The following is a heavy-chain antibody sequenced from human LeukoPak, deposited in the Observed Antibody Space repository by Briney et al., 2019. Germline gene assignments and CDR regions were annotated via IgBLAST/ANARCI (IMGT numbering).Heavy chain of an antibody. J-gene: IGHJ5*02. D-gene: IGHD5-12*01. CDR2: IYYSGST. V-gene: IGHV4-31*03. CDR1: GGSISSGGYY. Sequence: PSETLSLTCTVSGGSISSGGYYWSWIPQHPGKGLEWIGYIYYSGSTYYNPSLKSRVTISVDTSKNQFSLKLSSVTAADTAVYYCARVVGTTFAGTRFDPWGQGTLVTVSS. CDR3: ARVVGTTFAGTRFDP.